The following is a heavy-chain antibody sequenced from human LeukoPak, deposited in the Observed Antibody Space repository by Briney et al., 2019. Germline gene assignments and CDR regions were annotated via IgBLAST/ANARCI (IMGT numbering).Heavy chain of an antibody. D-gene: IGHD6-19*01. Sequence: SETLSLTCTVSGVSISSYYWSWIRQPPGKGLEWIGYIYYSGSTNYNPSLKSRVTISVDTSKNQFSLKLSSVTAADTAVYYCARLRLVREFDYWGQGTLVTVSS. CDR2: IYYSGST. J-gene: IGHJ4*02. CDR1: GVSISSYY. CDR3: ARLRLVREFDY. V-gene: IGHV4-59*08.